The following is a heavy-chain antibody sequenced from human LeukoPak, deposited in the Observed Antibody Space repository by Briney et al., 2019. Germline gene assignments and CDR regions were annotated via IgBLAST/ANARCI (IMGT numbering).Heavy chain of an antibody. CDR1: GFTFSRYW. D-gene: IGHD6-6*01. CDR2: ISSSSSYI. CDR3: ARVAEVAARPFDY. Sequence: GGSLRLSCAASGFTFSRYWMSWVRQAPGKGLEWVSSISSSSSYIYYADSVKGRFTISRDNAKNSLYLQMNSLRAEDTAVYYCARVAEVAARPFDYWGQGTLVTVSS. J-gene: IGHJ4*02. V-gene: IGHV3-21*01.